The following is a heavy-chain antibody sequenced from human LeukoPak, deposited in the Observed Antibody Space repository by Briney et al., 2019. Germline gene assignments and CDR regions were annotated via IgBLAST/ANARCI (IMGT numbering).Heavy chain of an antibody. CDR2: IYYSGST. Sequence: SETLSLTCTVSGGSISSYYWSWIRQPPGKGLEWIAYIYYSGSTNYNPSLKSRVSISVDTSKNQFSLKLASVTTADTAVYYCARMPDILTGLDPWDQGTLVTVSS. CDR1: GGSISSYY. CDR3: ARMPDILTGLDP. V-gene: IGHV4-59*13. D-gene: IGHD3-9*01. J-gene: IGHJ5*02.